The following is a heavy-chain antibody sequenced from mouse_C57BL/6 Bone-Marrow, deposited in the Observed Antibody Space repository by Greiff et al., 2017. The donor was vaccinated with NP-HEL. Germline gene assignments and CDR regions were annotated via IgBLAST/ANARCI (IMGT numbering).Heavy chain of an antibody. CDR2: ISSGSSTI. CDR3: ARDGYPFYYAMDY. CDR1: GFTFSDYG. J-gene: IGHJ4*01. V-gene: IGHV5-17*01. D-gene: IGHD2-3*01. Sequence: EVKVVESGGGLVKPGGSLKLSCAASGFTFSDYGMHWVRQAPEKGLEWVAYISSGSSTIYYADTVKGRFTISRDNAKNTLFLQMTSLRSEDTAMYYCARDGYPFYYAMDYWGQGTSVTVSS.